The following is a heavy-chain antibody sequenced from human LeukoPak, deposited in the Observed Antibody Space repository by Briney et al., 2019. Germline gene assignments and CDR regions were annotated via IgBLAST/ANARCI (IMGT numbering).Heavy chain of an antibody. CDR2: IYSDGTT. CDR1: GFTVSSKY. J-gene: IGHJ4*02. Sequence: GGSLRLSCAASGFTVSSKYMSWVRQAPGKGLEWVSIIYSDGTTYYADSGKGKFTISSDNSKNTVYLQMNSLRAEDTAVYYCARPGAAVAGTAFNYWGQGTLVTVSS. V-gene: IGHV3-66*04. D-gene: IGHD6-13*01. CDR3: ARPGAAVAGTAFNY.